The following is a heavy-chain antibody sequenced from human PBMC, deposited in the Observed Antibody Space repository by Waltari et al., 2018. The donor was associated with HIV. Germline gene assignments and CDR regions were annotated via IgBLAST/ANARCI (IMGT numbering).Heavy chain of an antibody. CDR3: ARNSSGKGNRYFYYGLDV. D-gene: IGHD3-22*01. Sequence: QVHLVQSGPEVKRPVASVQISCKPYGYTFMNFDVNWLRQAAGQGPEWLGWMNPNSGNRASPYIFEDRVIMTRDVSTDTAYMEMSGLTPEDTAIYYCARNSSGKGNRYFYYGLDVWGQGTPVTV. CDR1: GYTFMNFD. V-gene: IGHV1-8*02. CDR2: MNPNSGNR. J-gene: IGHJ6*02.